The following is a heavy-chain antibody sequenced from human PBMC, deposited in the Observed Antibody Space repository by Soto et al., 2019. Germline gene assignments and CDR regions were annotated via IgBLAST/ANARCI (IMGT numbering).Heavy chain of an antibody. V-gene: IGHV4-39*01. J-gene: IGHJ4*02. D-gene: IGHD6-13*01. CDR2: IYYSGST. CDR3: ARLEAAAGTVDY. Sequence: QLQLQESGPGLVKPSETLSLTCTVSGGSISSSSYYWGWIRQPPGKGLEWIGSIYYSGSTYYNPSLTSRVTISVDTSKNQFALKLSSVTAADTAVYYCARLEAAAGTVDYWGQGTLVTVSS. CDR1: GGSISSSSYY.